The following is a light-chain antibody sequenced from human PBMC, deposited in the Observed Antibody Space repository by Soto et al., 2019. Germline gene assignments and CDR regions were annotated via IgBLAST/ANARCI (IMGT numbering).Light chain of an antibody. Sequence: QSVLTQPASVSGSPGQSITISCTGTSSDVGFYNYVSWYQQQHPGKAPKLMIYEVDNRPSGVSIRFSGSKSGNTASLTISGLLAEDEADYYFSSYAHGSTYVFGTGIKVAVL. J-gene: IGLJ1*01. CDR3: SSYAHGSTYV. CDR2: EVD. CDR1: SSDVGFYNY. V-gene: IGLV2-14*01.